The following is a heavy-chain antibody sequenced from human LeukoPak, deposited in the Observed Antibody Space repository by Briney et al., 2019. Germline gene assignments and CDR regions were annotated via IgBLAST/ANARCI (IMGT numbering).Heavy chain of an antibody. J-gene: IGHJ6*03. D-gene: IGHD2-2*01. V-gene: IGHV1-69*02. CDR2: IIPILGIA. Sequence: ASVKVSCKASGGTFSSYTISWVRQAPGQGLEWMGRIIPILGIANYAQKLQGRVTITADKSTSTAYMELSSLRSEDTAVYYCATCGSSTSYGLYYYYYMDVWGKGTTVTVSS. CDR1: GGTFSSYT. CDR3: ATCGSSTSYGLYYYYYMDV.